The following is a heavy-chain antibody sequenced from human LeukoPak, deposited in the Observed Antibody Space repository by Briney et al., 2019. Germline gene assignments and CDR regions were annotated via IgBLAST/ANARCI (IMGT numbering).Heavy chain of an antibody. V-gene: IGHV4-59*01. CDR3: ASEWGGWYPY. CDR2: IYYTGST. CDR1: GGSITSFY. J-gene: IGHJ4*02. D-gene: IGHD6-19*01. Sequence: PSETLSLTCTVAGGSITSFYWSWIRQPPGKGLEWIGYIYYTGSTNYNPSLKSRVTISVDTSKNQFSLKLSSVTAAATAVYYCASEWGGWYPYWGQGTLVTVSS.